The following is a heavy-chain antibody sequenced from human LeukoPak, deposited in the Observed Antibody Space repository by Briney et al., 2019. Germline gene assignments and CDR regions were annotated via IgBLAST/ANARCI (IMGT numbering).Heavy chain of an antibody. D-gene: IGHD3-22*01. CDR1: GGPISSSSYY. Sequence: PSETLSPTCTVSGGPISSSSYYWGWIRQPPGKGLEWIGSIYYSGSTYYNPSLKSRVTISVDTSKNQFSLKLSSVTAADTAVYYCAREVVVKAFDIWGQGTMVTVSS. V-gene: IGHV4-39*07. J-gene: IGHJ3*02. CDR3: AREVVVKAFDI. CDR2: IYYSGST.